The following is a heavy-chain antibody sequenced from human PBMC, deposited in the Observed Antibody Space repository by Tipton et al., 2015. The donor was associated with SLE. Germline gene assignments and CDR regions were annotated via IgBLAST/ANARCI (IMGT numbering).Heavy chain of an antibody. CDR1: GYTFTNYG. J-gene: IGHJ4*02. CDR2: ISPYNGNT. D-gene: IGHD3-3*01. Sequence: QLVQSGAEVKKPGASVKVSCKASGYTFTNYGTSWVRQAPGQGLEWMGWISPYNGNTDSAQNLQGRVTMTADTSTTTAYMELRSLRSDDTAVYYCARGILEPFDYWGQGTLVTVSS. CDR3: ARGILEPFDY. V-gene: IGHV1-18*01.